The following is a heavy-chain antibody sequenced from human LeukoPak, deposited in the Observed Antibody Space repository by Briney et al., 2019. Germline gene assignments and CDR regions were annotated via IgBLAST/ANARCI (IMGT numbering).Heavy chain of an antibody. CDR3: ASVSVWELATHPGGSFDF. CDR2: IYHTGTT. Sequence: SQTLFLTCTVSGGLISRIEYYWSWIRQSPVKGLEWLGHIYHTGTTLYSPHLNNRLTISADSSRNQFSLTLNSVSAADTAVYYCASVSVWELATHPGGSFDFWGRGILVTVSS. D-gene: IGHD1-26*01. V-gene: IGHV4-30-4*01. J-gene: IGHJ4*02. CDR1: GGLISRIEYY.